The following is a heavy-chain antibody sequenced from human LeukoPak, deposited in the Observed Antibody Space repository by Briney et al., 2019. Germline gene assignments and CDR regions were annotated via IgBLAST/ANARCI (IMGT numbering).Heavy chain of an antibody. D-gene: IGHD3-22*01. CDR1: GGSFSGYY. V-gene: IGHV4-34*01. CDR3: ARKPLRGDSSGYYWMLGGQRGFYFDY. CDR2: INHSGST. J-gene: IGHJ4*02. Sequence: SETLSLTCAVYGGSFSGYYWSWIRQPPGKGLEWIGEINHSGSTNYNPSLKSRVTISVDTSKNQFSLKLSSVTAADTAVYYCARKPLRGDSSGYYWMLGGQRGFYFDYWGQGTLVTVSS.